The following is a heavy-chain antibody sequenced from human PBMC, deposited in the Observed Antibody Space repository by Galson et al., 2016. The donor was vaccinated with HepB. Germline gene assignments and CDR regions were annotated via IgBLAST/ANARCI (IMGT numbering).Heavy chain of an antibody. CDR1: GFTFRTYT. J-gene: IGHJ4*02. V-gene: IGHV3-21*01. CDR2: INRNSRFI. D-gene: IGHD7-27*01. Sequence: SLRLSCAASGFTFRTYTMHWVRQAPGKGLEWVSSINRNSRFIYYADSVKGRFTISRDNAKNSLYLQMNSLRAEDKALYSCATLTVSDYWGQGTLVAAAS. CDR3: ATLTVSDY.